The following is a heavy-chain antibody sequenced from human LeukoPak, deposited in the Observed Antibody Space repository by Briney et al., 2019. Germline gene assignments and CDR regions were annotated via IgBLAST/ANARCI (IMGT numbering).Heavy chain of an antibody. CDR3: ARDFDDVSGHVYYLPGY. D-gene: IGHD2-2*03. Sequence: GGSLRLSCAASGFTFSRNGMHWVRQAPGKGLEWVAFIRYDGSYKHYADSVEGRFTISRDDSKKMLFLQMNTLTVEDTAVYYCARDFDDVSGHVYYLPGYWGQGILVTVSS. V-gene: IGHV3-30*02. CDR2: IRYDGSYK. CDR1: GFTFSRNG. J-gene: IGHJ4*01.